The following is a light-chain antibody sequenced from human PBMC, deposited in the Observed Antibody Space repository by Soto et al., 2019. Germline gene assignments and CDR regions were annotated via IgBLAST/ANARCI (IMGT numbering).Light chain of an antibody. Sequence: DRVTITCRASQSISNYLNWYQQKPGKAPKILIYAASSLQSGVPSRFSGSGSGTDFTLTISSLQPEDFATYYCQQSYSTPRTFGQGTKVDIK. CDR3: QQSYSTPRT. CDR1: QSISNY. V-gene: IGKV1-39*01. J-gene: IGKJ1*01. CDR2: AAS.